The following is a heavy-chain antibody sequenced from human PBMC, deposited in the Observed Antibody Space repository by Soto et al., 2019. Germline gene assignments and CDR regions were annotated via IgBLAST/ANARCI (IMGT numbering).Heavy chain of an antibody. CDR2: IIPIFGIK. Sequence: QMQLVQSGAEVKERGSSVKISCKTSGGTFNTYALTWVRQAPGQGLEWIGGIIPIFGIKNVAQRFQGRVTITADGSLTTAYMEMTSLRSDDTAVYYCAKDAGDHWGQGTLVTVSS. CDR1: GGTFNTYA. V-gene: IGHV1-69*01. CDR3: AKDAGDH. D-gene: IGHD3-10*01. J-gene: IGHJ4*02.